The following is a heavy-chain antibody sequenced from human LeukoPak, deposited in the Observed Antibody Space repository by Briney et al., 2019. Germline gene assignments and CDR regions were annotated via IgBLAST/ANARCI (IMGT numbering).Heavy chain of an antibody. CDR1: GYTFTSYS. V-gene: IGHV1-18*04. CDR2: ISAYNGNT. Sequence: ASVKVSCKASGYTFTSYSISWVRQAPGQGLEWMGWISAYNGNTNYAQKLQGRVTMTTDTSTSTAYMELRSLRSDDTAVYYCGRDPYYYYGMDVWGKGTTVTVSS. J-gene: IGHJ6*04. CDR3: GRDPYYYYGMDV. D-gene: IGHD2-21*02.